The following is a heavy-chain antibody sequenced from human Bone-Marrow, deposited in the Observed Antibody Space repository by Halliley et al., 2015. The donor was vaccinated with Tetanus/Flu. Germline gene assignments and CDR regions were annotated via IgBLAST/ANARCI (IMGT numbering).Heavy chain of an antibody. J-gene: IGHJ6*02. CDR3: ARVDDSWEGYGLDV. CDR1: GDSVSSTSAA. D-gene: IGHD3-3*01. CDR2: TYYRSKWYN. Sequence: LVKPTQTLSLTCAISGDSVSSTSAAWNWIRQSPSRGLEWLGRTYYRSKWYNHYALSVKSRITINPDTSKNHFSLHLDSVTPEDTAVYYCARVDDSWEGYGLDVWGQGTTVIVSS. V-gene: IGHV6-1*01.